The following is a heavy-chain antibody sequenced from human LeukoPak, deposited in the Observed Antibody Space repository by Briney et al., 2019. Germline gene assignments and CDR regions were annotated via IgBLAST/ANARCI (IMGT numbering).Heavy chain of an antibody. V-gene: IGHV5-51*01. CDR1: GYSFATYW. Sequence: GESLKISCNGSGYSFATYWIGWVRQLPGKGLEWMGSIYPGDSDTRYSPSFQGQCTISADKFISPGYQQWRRLKASDTGMDYCARHDRYSDSSGYYQGPFDYWGKGTLVTVSS. J-gene: IGHJ4*02. D-gene: IGHD3-22*01. CDR3: ARHDRYSDSSGYYQGPFDY. CDR2: IYPGDSDT.